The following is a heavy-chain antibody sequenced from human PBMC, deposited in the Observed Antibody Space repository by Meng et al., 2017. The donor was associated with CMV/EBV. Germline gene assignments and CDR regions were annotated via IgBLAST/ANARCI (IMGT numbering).Heavy chain of an antibody. CDR2: ISSSSSTI. V-gene: IGHV3-48*04. CDR3: ARDGRGIWDCSSTSCYNPYYYYGMDV. Sequence: GESLKISCAASGFTFSSYSMNWVRQAPGKGLEWVSYISSSSSTIYYADSVKGRFTISRDNAKNSLYLQMNSLRSDDTAVYYCARDGRGIWDCSSTSCYNPYYYYGMDVWGQGTTVTVSS. J-gene: IGHJ6*02. D-gene: IGHD2-2*02. CDR1: GFTFSSYS.